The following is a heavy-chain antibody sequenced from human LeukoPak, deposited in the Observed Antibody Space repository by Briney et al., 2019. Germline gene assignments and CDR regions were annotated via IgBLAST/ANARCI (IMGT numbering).Heavy chain of an antibody. J-gene: IGHJ4*02. D-gene: IGHD6-6*01. Sequence: PGGSLRLSCSASGFTFTNFAMGWVRQAPGKGLEWVANINQDASLEKYVESVKGRFTISRDNAKDSVYLQMNTLRAEDTAVYYCASTDSTSSGYFDNWGQGTLVTVSS. CDR3: ASTDSTSSGYFDN. CDR1: GFTFTNFA. V-gene: IGHV3-7*01. CDR2: INQDASLE.